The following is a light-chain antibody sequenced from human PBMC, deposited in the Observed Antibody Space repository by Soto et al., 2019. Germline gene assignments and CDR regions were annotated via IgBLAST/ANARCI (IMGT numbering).Light chain of an antibody. CDR3: CLYIGATTYV. Sequence: QSVLTQPPSASGSPGQSVTISCTGTSSDVGGYNYVSWYQHHPGNAPKLMIYEVNKRTSGVPDRFSGSKSGNTASLTVSGLQAEDEADYYCCLYIGATTYVFGTGTKVTVL. CDR2: EVN. V-gene: IGLV2-8*01. CDR1: SSDVGGYNY. J-gene: IGLJ1*01.